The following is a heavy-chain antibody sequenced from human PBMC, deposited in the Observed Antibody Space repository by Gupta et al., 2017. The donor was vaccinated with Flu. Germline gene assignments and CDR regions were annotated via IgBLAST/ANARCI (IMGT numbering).Heavy chain of an antibody. CDR2: INTAGDT. V-gene: IGHV3-13*01. J-gene: IGHJ6*03. CDR3: ARAGWNSPYSYYMDV. D-gene: IGHD1-1*01. CDR1: STYG. Sequence: STYGMHWVRQATGKGLEWVALINTAGDTYYLGSVKGRFTISRENGKNSLYLQMNSLRAGDTAVYYCARAGWNSPYSYYMDVWGRGTTVTVSS.